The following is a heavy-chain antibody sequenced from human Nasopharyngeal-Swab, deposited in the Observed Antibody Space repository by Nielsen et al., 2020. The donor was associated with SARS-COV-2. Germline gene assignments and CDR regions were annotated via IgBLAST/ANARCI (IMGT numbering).Heavy chain of an antibody. CDR2: ISSSSTYI. CDR3: ARDGLDYDFWSAYFMDV. Sequence: GESLKISCAASGFTFSSYNMNWVRQAPGKGLEWVSSISSSSTYIYYADSVKGRFTISRDSAKNSLYLQMKSLRAEDTAVYYCARDGLDYDFWSAYFMDVWGQGTTVTVSS. D-gene: IGHD3-3*01. V-gene: IGHV3-21*01. J-gene: IGHJ6*02. CDR1: GFTFSSYN.